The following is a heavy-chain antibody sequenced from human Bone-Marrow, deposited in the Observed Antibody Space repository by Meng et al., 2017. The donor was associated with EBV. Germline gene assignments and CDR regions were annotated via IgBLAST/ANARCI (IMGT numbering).Heavy chain of an antibody. J-gene: IGHJ5*02. CDR3: ARDVYASGSYRSDP. CDR1: GYPFTRYD. Sequence: VARVEVGGEGKKPGDSVTASCKASGYPFTRYDINWVRQAPGQGREWMGWMNPDSGDTGYVQKFQGRVTMTRNISINTAYMDLSSLRSEDTAVYYCARDVYASGSYRSDPWGQGTLVTVSS. D-gene: IGHD3-10*01. CDR2: MNPDSGDT. V-gene: IGHV1-8*01.